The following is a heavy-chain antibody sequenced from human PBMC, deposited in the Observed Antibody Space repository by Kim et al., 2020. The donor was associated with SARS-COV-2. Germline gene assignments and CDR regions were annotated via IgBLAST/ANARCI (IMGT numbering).Heavy chain of an antibody. Sequence: GPFTISRDNATNSLYLQMNSLRAEDTAVYYCARIRYYDILTGYPDYYFDYWGQGTLVTVSS. V-gene: IGHV3-11*03. D-gene: IGHD3-9*01. J-gene: IGHJ4*02. CDR3: ARIRYYDILTGYPDYYFDY.